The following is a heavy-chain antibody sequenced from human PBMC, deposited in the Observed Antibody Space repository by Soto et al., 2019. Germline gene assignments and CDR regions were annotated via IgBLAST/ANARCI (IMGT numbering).Heavy chain of an antibody. V-gene: IGHV1-69*13. CDR2: ISPIFGTA. CDR1: VGTFSNYS. D-gene: IGHD3-22*01. Sequence: AVKVSCKACVGTFSNYSSSRVRQAPGQGREWMGGISPIFGTAKYAQKFQGRVTITADESTSTAYMELSSLRSEDTAVYYCARMYYYDSPGYIDAFDIWGHGTMVSVS. CDR3: ARMYYYDSPGYIDAFDI. J-gene: IGHJ3*02.